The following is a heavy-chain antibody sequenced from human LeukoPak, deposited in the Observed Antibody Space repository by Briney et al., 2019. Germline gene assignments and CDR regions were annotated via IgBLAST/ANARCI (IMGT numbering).Heavy chain of an antibody. J-gene: IGHJ3*02. CDR2: LKGDTDGGTT. D-gene: IGHD3-10*01. CDR1: GFTFSKAW. Sequence: SGGSLRLSCAASGFTFSKAWMNWVRQAPGKGLEWVGRLKGDTDGGTTDYAAPVKGRFTISRDDSKTTLFLQMNSLKTEDTAVYYCTTGLRFGHDFFDIWGHGTMVAVSS. CDR3: TTGLRFGHDFFDI. V-gene: IGHV3-15*01.